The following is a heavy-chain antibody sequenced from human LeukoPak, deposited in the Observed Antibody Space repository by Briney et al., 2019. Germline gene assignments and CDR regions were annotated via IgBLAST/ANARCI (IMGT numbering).Heavy chain of an antibody. J-gene: IGHJ4*02. CDR2: IYYSGST. CDR1: GGSISSSSYY. Sequence: PSETLSLTCTVSGGSISSSSYYWGWIRQPPGKGLEWIGSIYYSGSTYYNPSLKSRVTISVDTSKNQFSLKLSSVTAADTAVYYCARSRANTGYSSSWYFDYWGQGTLVTVSS. CDR3: ARSRANTGYSSSWYFDY. D-gene: IGHD6-13*01. V-gene: IGHV4-39*07.